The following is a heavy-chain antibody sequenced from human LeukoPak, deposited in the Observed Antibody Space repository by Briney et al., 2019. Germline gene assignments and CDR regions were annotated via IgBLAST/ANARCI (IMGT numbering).Heavy chain of an antibody. CDR3: ARDTGW. D-gene: IGHD1-14*01. J-gene: IGHJ4*02. CDR1: GFTFRSSW. CDR2: INGDGTLT. Sequence: GGSLRLSCAASGFTFRSSWMHWVRQLPGKGLVWVSRINGDGTLTTNADSVKGRFTISRDNAKNSLYLQMNSLRAEDTAVYYCARDTGWWGQGTLVTVSS. V-gene: IGHV3-74*01.